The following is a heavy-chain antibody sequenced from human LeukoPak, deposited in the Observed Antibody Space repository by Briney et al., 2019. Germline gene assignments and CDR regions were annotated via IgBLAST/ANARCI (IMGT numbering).Heavy chain of an antibody. CDR2: INTNTGNP. J-gene: IGHJ5*02. CDR3: ARDQGSGGSRYGPWFDP. Sequence: GASVKVSCKASGYTFTGYAMNWVRQAPGQGLEWMGWINTNTGNPTYAQGFTGRFVFSLDTSVSTAYLQISSLKAEDTAVYYCARDQGSGGSRYGPWFDPWGQGTLVTVSS. CDR1: GYTFTGYA. D-gene: IGHD2-15*01. V-gene: IGHV7-4-1*02.